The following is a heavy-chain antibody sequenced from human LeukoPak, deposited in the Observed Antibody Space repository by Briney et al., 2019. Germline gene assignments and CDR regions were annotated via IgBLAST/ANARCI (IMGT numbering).Heavy chain of an antibody. CDR1: GFTFSSYA. J-gene: IGHJ4*02. Sequence: AGGSLRLSCAASGFTFSSYAMHWVRQAPGKGLEWVAVILYDGSTKYYADSVKGRFTISRDNSKNTLDLQMNSLRAEDTALYYCAKDIMVWGVNSFDYWGQGTLVTVSS. D-gene: IGHD3-10*01. V-gene: IGHV3-30*07. CDR3: AKDIMVWGVNSFDY. CDR2: ILYDGSTK.